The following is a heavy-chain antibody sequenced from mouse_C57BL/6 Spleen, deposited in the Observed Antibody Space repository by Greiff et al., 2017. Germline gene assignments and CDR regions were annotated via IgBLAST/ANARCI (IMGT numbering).Heavy chain of an antibody. D-gene: IGHD2-2*01. Sequence: QVQLQQPGAELVKPGASVKLSCKASGYTFTSYWMQWVKQRPGQGLEWIGEIDPSDSYTNYNQKFKGKATLTVDTSSSTAYMQLSSLTSEDSAVYYCARKGCYGYDAAFGYWGQGTLVTVSA. CDR3: ARKGCYGYDAAFGY. CDR1: GYTFTSYW. V-gene: IGHV1-50*01. CDR2: IDPSDSYT. J-gene: IGHJ3*01.